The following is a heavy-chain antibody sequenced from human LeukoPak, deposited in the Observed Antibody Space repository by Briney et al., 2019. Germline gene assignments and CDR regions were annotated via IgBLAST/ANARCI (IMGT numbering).Heavy chain of an antibody. CDR1: GYTFTSYG. D-gene: IGHD2-8*01. CDR3: ARALGVLMVYAIGH. Sequence: ASVKVSCKAPGYTFTSYGISWVRQAPGQGLEWMGWISAYNGNTNYAQKLQGRVTMTTDTSTSTAYMELSRLRSDDTAVYYCARALGVLMVYAIGHWGQGTLVTVSS. CDR2: ISAYNGNT. V-gene: IGHV1-18*01. J-gene: IGHJ4*02.